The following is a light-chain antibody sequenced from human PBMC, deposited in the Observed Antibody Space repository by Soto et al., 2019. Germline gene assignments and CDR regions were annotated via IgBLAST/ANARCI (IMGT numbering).Light chain of an antibody. Sequence: ELVLTQSPGTLSLSPGERATLSCRASQSVSSSYLAWYQQKPGQAPRLLIYGASSRATGIPDRFSGSGSGTGFTLTISRLEPEDFAVYYCQQYGSSPYTFCQGTKLEIK. CDR2: GAS. CDR1: QSVSSSY. CDR3: QQYGSSPYT. J-gene: IGKJ2*01. V-gene: IGKV3-20*01.